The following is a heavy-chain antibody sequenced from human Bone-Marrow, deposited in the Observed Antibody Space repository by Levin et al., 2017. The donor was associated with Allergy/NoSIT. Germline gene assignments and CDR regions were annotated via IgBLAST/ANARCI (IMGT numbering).Heavy chain of an antibody. V-gene: IGHV7-4-1*02. J-gene: IGHJ5*02. D-gene: IGHD6-6*01. CDR3: ARGSTDYSSSSGAYNWFDP. CDR2: INTNTGNP. CDR1: GYTFTDHA. Sequence: PGASVKVSCKASGYTFTDHAINWVRQAPGQGLEWMGWINTNTGNPTYAQDFTGRFVFSLDTSVSTAYLQISSLKAEDTAVYYCARGSTDYSSSSGAYNWFDPWGQGTLVTVSS.